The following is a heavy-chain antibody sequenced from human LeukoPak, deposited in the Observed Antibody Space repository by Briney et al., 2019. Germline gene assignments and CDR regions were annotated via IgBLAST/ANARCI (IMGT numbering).Heavy chain of an antibody. D-gene: IGHD1-1*01. Sequence: GGSLRLSCVASGFIFSSYGMHWVRQAPGKGLEWVAIVLYDGNTEYDADSVRGRFSISRDNSRNILYLQMNSLRAEDTAIYYCARGRTGYTTGPDYWGQGALVTVSS. CDR1: GFIFSSYG. CDR2: VLYDGNTE. J-gene: IGHJ4*02. CDR3: ARGRTGYTTGPDY. V-gene: IGHV3-33*01.